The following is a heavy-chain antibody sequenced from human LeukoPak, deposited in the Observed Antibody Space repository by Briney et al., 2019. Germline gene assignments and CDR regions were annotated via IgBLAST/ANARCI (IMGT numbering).Heavy chain of an antibody. V-gene: IGHV3-48*04. J-gene: IGHJ4*02. CDR1: GFTFSSYS. CDR2: ISSGSNTI. D-gene: IGHD4-17*01. CDR3: AREQYGDHSDN. Sequence: GGSLRLSCAASGFTFSSYSMNWVRQAPGKGLEWISYISSGSNTIYYADSVKGRFTISRDNTKNSLYLQMNSLRVDDTAVYYCAREQYGDHSDNWGQGTLVTVSS.